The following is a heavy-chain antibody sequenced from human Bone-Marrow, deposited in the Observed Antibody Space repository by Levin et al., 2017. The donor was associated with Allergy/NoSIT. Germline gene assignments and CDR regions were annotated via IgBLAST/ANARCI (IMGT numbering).Heavy chain of an antibody. CDR3: AINVMDRYSSGWAPLDS. CDR2: ISGSGGST. J-gene: IGHJ3*02. D-gene: IGHD6-19*01. Sequence: GGSLRLSCAASGLTFSSYGMSWVRQAPGKGLEWVSVISGSGGSTYYADSVKGRFTISRDNSKNTMYLQLNSLRAEDTAVYYCAINVMDRYSSGWAPLDSWGQGTMVTVSS. CDR1: GLTFSSYG. V-gene: IGHV3-23*01.